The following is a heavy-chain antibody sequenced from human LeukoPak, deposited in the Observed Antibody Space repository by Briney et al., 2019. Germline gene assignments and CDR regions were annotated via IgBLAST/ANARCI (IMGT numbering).Heavy chain of an antibody. CDR3: ARGKSADYDFWSGYYYFDY. D-gene: IGHD3-3*01. Sequence: SETLSLTCAVYGGSFSGYYWSWIRQPPGKGLEWIGEINHSGSTNYNPSLKSRVTISVDTSKNRFSLKLSSVTAADTAVYYCARGKSADYDFWSGYYYFDYWGQGTLVTVSS. V-gene: IGHV4-34*01. CDR1: GGSFSGYY. J-gene: IGHJ4*02. CDR2: INHSGST.